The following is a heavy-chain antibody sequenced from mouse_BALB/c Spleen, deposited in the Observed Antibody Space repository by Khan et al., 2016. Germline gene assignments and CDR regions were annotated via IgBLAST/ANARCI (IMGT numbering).Heavy chain of an antibody. CDR3: TRGGYKYEFAY. CDR1: GYLFTDYF. D-gene: IGHD2-14*01. CDR2: INPYNGDT. J-gene: IGHJ3*01. Sequence: EVQLQESGPELVKPGASVKISCKASGYLFTDYFMNWVMQSHGKSLEWIGRINPYNGDTFYNQKFKGKATLTVDKSSNTAHMELRSLASEDSAVYYCTRGGYKYEFAYWGQGTLVTVSA. V-gene: IGHV1-20*02.